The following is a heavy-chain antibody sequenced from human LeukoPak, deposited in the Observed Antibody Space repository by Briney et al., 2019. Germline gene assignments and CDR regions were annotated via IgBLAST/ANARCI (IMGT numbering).Heavy chain of an antibody. CDR1: GGSISSYY. CDR3: ARDRGPGYCSSTSCYGDAFDI. V-gene: IGHV4-59*01. J-gene: IGHJ3*02. Sequence: SETLSLTCTVSGGSISSYYWSWIRQPPGKGLEWIGYIYYSGSTNYNPSLKSRVTISVDTSKNQFSLKLSSVTPADTAVYYCARDRGPGYCSSTSCYGDAFDIWGQGTMVTVSS. D-gene: IGHD2-2*03. CDR2: IYYSGST.